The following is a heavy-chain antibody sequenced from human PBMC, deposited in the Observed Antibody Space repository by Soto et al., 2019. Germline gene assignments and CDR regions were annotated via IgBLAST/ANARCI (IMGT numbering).Heavy chain of an antibody. CDR2: IYYSGST. D-gene: IGHD3-22*01. CDR1: GGSISSYY. J-gene: IGHJ4*02. CDR3: TRGGFYYYDSSGYYDY. V-gene: IGHV4-59*12. Sequence: SETLSVTCTVSGGSISSYYWSWIRQPPGKGLEWIGYIYYSGSTNYNPSLKSRVTISVDTSKNQFSLQLTPVTAADTAVYFCTRGGFYYYDSSGYYDYWGQGALVTVSS.